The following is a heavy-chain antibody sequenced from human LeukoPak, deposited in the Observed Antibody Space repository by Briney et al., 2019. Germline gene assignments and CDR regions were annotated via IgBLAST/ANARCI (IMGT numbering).Heavy chain of an antibody. D-gene: IGHD3-9*01. CDR1: GFTFSSYA. V-gene: IGHV3-23*01. CDR2: ISGSGGST. J-gene: IGHJ4*02. CDR3: AKDLYDILTGYYFRNKPKYYFDY. Sequence: AGGSLRLSCAASGFTFSSYAMSWVRQAPGKGLEWVSAISGSGGSTYYADSVKGRFTISRDNSKNTLYLQMNSLRAEDTAVYYCAKDLYDILTGYYFRNKPKYYFDYWGQGTLVTVSS.